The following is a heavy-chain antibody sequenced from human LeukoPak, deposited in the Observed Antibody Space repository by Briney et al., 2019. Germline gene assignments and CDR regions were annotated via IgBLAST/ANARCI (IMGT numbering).Heavy chain of an antibody. CDR3: ARYGSGSYYKYYYYGMDV. CDR2: IDPSDSYT. CDR1: GYSFASYW. D-gene: IGHD3-10*01. V-gene: IGHV5-10-1*01. J-gene: IGHJ6*02. Sequence: GESLQISCKGSGYSFASYWISWVRQMPGKGLEWMGRIDPSDSYTNYSPSFQGHVTISADKSISTAYLQWSSLKASDTAMYYCARYGSGSYYKYYYYGMDVWGQGTTVTVSS.